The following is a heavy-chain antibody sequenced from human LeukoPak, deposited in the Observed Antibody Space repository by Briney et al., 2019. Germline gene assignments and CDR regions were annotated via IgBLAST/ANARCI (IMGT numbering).Heavy chain of an antibody. Sequence: IGYIYYSGSTYYNPSLKSRVTISVDTSKNQFSLKLSSVTAADTAVYYCASVDTAMALDYWGQGTLVTVSS. CDR3: ASVDTAMALDY. D-gene: IGHD5-18*01. CDR2: IYYSGST. V-gene: IGHV4-30-4*01. J-gene: IGHJ4*02.